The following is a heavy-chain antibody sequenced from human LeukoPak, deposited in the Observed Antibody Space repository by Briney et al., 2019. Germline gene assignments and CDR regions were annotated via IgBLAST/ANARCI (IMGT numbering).Heavy chain of an antibody. D-gene: IGHD3-3*01. CDR2: ISAYNGNT. Sequence: KPGASVKVSCKASGYTFTSYGISWVRQAPGQGLEWMGWISAYNGNTNYAQKLQGRVTMTTDTSTSTAYMELRSLRSDDTAVYYCARDRTLDFWSGSNWFDPWGQGTLVTVSS. CDR3: ARDRTLDFWSGSNWFDP. CDR1: GYTFTSYG. J-gene: IGHJ5*02. V-gene: IGHV1-18*01.